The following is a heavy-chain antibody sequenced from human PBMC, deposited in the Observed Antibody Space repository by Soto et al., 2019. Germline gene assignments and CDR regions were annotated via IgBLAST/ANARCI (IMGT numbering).Heavy chain of an antibody. J-gene: IGHJ3*02. Sequence: GGSLRLSCAASGFTFSSYWMHWVRQAPGKGLVWVSRINSDGSSTSYADSVKGRFTISRDNAKNTLYLQMNSLRAEDTAVYYCAREGYDFWSGYSQDAFDIWGQGTMVTVSS. CDR3: AREGYDFWSGYSQDAFDI. V-gene: IGHV3-74*01. CDR1: GFTFSSYW. D-gene: IGHD3-3*01. CDR2: INSDGSST.